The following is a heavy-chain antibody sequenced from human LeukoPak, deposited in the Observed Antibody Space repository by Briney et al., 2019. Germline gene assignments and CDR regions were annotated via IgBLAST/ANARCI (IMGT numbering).Heavy chain of an antibody. Sequence: PSETLSLTCTVSGGSISSSSYYWSWIRQPPGKGLEWIGEINHSGSTNYNPSLKSRVTISVDTSKNQFSLKLSSVTAADTAVYYCARGVWVYGYRAHSFQFDYWGQGTLVTVSS. J-gene: IGHJ4*02. CDR3: ARGVWVYGYRAHSFQFDY. D-gene: IGHD2-8*01. V-gene: IGHV4-39*07. CDR1: GGSISSSSYY. CDR2: INHSGST.